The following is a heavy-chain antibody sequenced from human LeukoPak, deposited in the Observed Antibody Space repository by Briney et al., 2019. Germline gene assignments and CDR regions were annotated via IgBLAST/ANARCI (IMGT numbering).Heavy chain of an antibody. CDR3: ARVSYGSGSYY. D-gene: IGHD3-10*01. V-gene: IGHV4-59*01. CDR2: IYYSGST. CDR1: GGSISSYY. Sequence: SETLSLTCTVSGGSISSYYWSWIRQPPGKGLEWIGYIYYSGSTNYNPSLKSRVTISVDTSKNQFSLKLSSVPAADTAVYYCARVSYGSGSYYWGQGTLVTVSS. J-gene: IGHJ4*02.